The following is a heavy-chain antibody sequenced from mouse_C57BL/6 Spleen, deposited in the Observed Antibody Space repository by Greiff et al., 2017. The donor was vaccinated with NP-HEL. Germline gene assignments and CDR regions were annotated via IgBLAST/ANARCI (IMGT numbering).Heavy chain of an antibody. V-gene: IGHV1-64*01. D-gene: IGHD3-2*02. Sequence: VQLQQPGAELVKPGASVKLSCKASGYTFTSYWMHWVKQRPGQGLEWIGMIHPNSGSTNYNEKFKSKATLTVDKSSSTAYMQLSSLTSEDSAVYYCARENSSGYFFDYWGQGTTLTVSS. CDR2: IHPNSGST. J-gene: IGHJ2*01. CDR1: GYTFTSYW. CDR3: ARENSSGYFFDY.